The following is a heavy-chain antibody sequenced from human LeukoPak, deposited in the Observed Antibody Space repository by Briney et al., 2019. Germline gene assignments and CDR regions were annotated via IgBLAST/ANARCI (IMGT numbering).Heavy chain of an antibody. D-gene: IGHD3-9*01. Sequence: ASVKVSCKASGGPFSSYAISWVRQDPGQGLEWMGGIIPIVGTANYAQKFQGRVTITADKSTSTAYTELSSLRSEDTAVYYCPAEDGIRYFDWLPSFDYWGQGTLVTVSS. CDR2: IIPIVGTA. V-gene: IGHV1-69*06. CDR3: PAEDGIRYFDWLPSFDY. J-gene: IGHJ4*02. CDR1: GGPFSSYA.